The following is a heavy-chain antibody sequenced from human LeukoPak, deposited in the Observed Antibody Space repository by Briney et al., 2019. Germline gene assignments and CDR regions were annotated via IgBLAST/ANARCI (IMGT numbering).Heavy chain of an antibody. J-gene: IGHJ4*02. CDR2: IYRSDSDT. D-gene: IGHD5-24*01. Sequence: GESLKISCKGSGYSFTSYWIGWVRQMPGRGLEWMGIIYRSDSDTRYSPSFQGQVTISVDNPISTAYFQWSSLKASDTAMYYCAQSGDGYNYFDYWGRGTLVTVSS. CDR3: AQSGDGYNYFDY. CDR1: GYSFTSYW. V-gene: IGHV5-51*04.